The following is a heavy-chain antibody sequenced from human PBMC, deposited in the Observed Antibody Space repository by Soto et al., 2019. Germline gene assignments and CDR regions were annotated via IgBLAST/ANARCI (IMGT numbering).Heavy chain of an antibody. Sequence: EVQLVESGGGLVQPGRSLRLSCAASGFTFDNYAMHWVRQAPGKGLEWVTTITGSSSNLYYSDSVKGRFAISRDNSKNTLYLQMDSLTAEDTAVYYCAKGGAVYGLLTHDYWGQGTLVTVSS. D-gene: IGHD3-9*01. V-gene: IGHV3-23*04. J-gene: IGHJ4*02. CDR3: AKGGAVYGLLTHDY. CDR2: ITGSSSNL. CDR1: GFTFDNYA.